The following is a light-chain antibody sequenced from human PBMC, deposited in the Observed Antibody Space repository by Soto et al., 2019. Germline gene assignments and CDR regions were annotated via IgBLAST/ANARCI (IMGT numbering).Light chain of an antibody. CDR3: QSYDTSLSGSV. J-gene: IGLJ1*01. CDR1: SSNIGAGYD. Sequence: QSVLAQPPSLSGAPGQRVTISCTGSSSNIGAGYDVHWYQHLPGTAPKLLIYDNNDRPSGVPDRFSGSKSGTSASLAISGLXAEDEADYYCQSYDTSLSGSVFGAGTKVTVL. V-gene: IGLV1-40*01. CDR2: DNN.